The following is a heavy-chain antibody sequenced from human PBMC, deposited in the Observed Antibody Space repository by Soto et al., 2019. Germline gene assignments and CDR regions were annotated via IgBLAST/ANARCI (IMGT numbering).Heavy chain of an antibody. J-gene: IGHJ6*02. CDR1: GFTFDDYA. CDR2: ISWNSGSI. D-gene: IGHD2-2*01. V-gene: IGHV3-9*01. Sequence: EVQLVESGGGLVQPGRSLRLSCAASGFTFDDYAMHWVRQAPGKGLEWVSGISWNSGSIGYADSVKGRFTISRDNAKNSLYLQMNSLRAEDTAVYYCAKGLVPAAPWYYCMDVWGQGTTVTVSS. CDR3: AKGLVPAAPWYYCMDV.